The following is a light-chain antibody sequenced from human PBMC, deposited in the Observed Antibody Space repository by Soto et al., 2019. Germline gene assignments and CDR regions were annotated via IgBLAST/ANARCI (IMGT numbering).Light chain of an antibody. CDR2: EVS. Sequence: QSVLTQPASVSVSPGQSITISCTGTSSDVGGYNYVSWYQQHPGKAPKLMIYEVSNRPSGVSDRFSGSKSGNTASLTISGLQAEDEADYYCGSYTSSRIYVFGPGTKVNVL. CDR3: GSYTSSRIYV. J-gene: IGLJ1*01. V-gene: IGLV2-14*01. CDR1: SSDVGGYNY.